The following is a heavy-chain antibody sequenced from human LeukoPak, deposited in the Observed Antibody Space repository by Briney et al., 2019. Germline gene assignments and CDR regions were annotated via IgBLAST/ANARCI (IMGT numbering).Heavy chain of an antibody. D-gene: IGHD1-26*01. CDR3: AKDPPSRPYCAPDY. CDR1: GFTFSSYA. CDR2: FSGDGGST. Sequence: GGSLRLSCAASGFTFSSYAMSWVRQAPGEGLEWVIVFSGDGGSTYYADSVKERFTISRDNSKNTLYLQMNSLREEDTDVYYCAKDPPSRPYCAPDYWGQGTLVTVSS. V-gene: IGHV3-23*01. J-gene: IGHJ4*02.